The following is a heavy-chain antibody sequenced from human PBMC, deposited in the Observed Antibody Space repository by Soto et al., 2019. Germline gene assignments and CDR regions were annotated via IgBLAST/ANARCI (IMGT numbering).Heavy chain of an antibody. D-gene: IGHD3-9*01. J-gene: IGHJ4*02. CDR1: GYSFTDAW. V-gene: IGHV3-15*07. CDR2: IKSFADGGTT. Sequence: EVKLVESGGDLVKPGGSLRLSCAASGYSFTDAWMNWVRQAPGKGLEWVGRIKSFADGGTTEYAAPVKGRFSISREDSPRTVLPQMISRQTEDTAVYYCTRRPKAADIGVDSLDFWGRGTLVTVSA. CDR3: TRRPKAADIGVDSLDF.